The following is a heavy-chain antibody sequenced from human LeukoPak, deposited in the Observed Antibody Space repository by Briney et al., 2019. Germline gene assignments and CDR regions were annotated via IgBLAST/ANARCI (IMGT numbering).Heavy chain of an antibody. D-gene: IGHD6-13*01. CDR3: AREEEGIAAAGTFFQH. V-gene: IGHV1-18*01. Sequence: ASVKVSCKASGYTFTSYGISWVRQAPGQGLEWMGWISAYNGNTNYAQKLQGRVTMTTDTSTSTAYMELRSLRSDDTAVYYCAREEEGIAAAGTFFQHWGQGTLVAVSS. J-gene: IGHJ1*01. CDR2: ISAYNGNT. CDR1: GYTFTSYG.